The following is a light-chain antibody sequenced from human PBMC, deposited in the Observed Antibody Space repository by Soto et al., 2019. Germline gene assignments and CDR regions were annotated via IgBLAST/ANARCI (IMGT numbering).Light chain of an antibody. CDR3: GSYTGTIYV. CDR2: EVS. J-gene: IGLJ1*01. CDR1: SGDVGVYKL. V-gene: IGLV2-14*01. Sequence: QSVLTQPASVSGSPGQSITISCTGTSGDVGVYKLVSWYQQHPGKAPKLIIYEVSNRPSGVSSRFSGSMSGNTASLTISGLQAEDEADYYCGSYTGTIYVFGTGTRSPS.